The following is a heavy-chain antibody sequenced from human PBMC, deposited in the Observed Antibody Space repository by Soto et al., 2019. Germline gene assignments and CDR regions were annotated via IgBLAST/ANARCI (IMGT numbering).Heavy chain of an antibody. Sequence: VASVKVSCKASGYTFTGYYMHWVRQAPGQGLEWMGWINPNSGGTNYAQKFQGRVTMTRDTSISTAYMELSRLRSDDTAVYYCARDERYYDILTGYHSPLDYWGQGTLVTVSS. CDR3: ARDERYYDILTGYHSPLDY. CDR2: INPNSGGT. D-gene: IGHD3-9*01. V-gene: IGHV1-2*02. CDR1: GYTFTGYY. J-gene: IGHJ4*02.